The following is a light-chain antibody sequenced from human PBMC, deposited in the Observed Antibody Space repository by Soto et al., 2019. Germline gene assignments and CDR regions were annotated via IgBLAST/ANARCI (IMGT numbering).Light chain of an antibody. J-gene: IGLJ1*01. V-gene: IGLV2-14*03. CDR2: DVS. Sequence: QSVLTQPASVSGSAGQSITISCTGTSSDVGGYNYVSWYQQHPAKAPKVMIYDVSNRPSGVSNRFSGSKSGNTASLTISGLQSEDEADYYCYSYTSSSTYLFGTGTKLTVL. CDR1: SSDVGGYNY. CDR3: YSYTSSSTYL.